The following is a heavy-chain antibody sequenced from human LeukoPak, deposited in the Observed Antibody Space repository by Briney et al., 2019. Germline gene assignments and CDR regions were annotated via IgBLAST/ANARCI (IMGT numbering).Heavy chain of an antibody. D-gene: IGHD5/OR15-5a*01. J-gene: IGHJ4*02. Sequence: GGSLRLSCAASGFTFSNYWMRWVRQAPGKGLVWVSRINTDGSSTTSADSVKGRLTISRDNAKNTLYLQMNSLRVEDTAVYYCARGLNYFDYWGQGTLVTVSS. CDR2: INTDGSST. CDR3: ARGLNYFDY. V-gene: IGHV3-74*01. CDR1: GFTFSNYW.